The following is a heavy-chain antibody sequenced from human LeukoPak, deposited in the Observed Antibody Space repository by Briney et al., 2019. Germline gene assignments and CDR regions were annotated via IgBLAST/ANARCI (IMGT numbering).Heavy chain of an antibody. CDR1: GGTFSSYA. D-gene: IGHD2-15*01. CDR2: IIPILGIA. V-gene: IGHV1-69*04. CDR3: ARPSRVVVAAGYLDY. J-gene: IGHJ4*02. Sequence: SVKVSCKASGGTFSSYAISWVRQAPGQGLEWMGRIIPILGIANYAQKFQGRVTITADKSTSTAYMELSSLRTEATAVYYCARPSRVVVAAGYLDYWGQGTLVTVS.